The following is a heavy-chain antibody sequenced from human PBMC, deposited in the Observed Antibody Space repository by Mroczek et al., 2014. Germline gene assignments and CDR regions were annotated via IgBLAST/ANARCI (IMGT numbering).Heavy chain of an antibody. D-gene: IGHD5-24*01. CDR2: MAHDGSSI. V-gene: IGHV3-30*18. CDR1: GFTFSTYV. CDR3: AKEMAAHDAFDI. J-gene: IGHJ3*02. Sequence: QVQLQRVGGEAWSSLGGSLRLSCAASGFTFSTYVIHWVRQTPGKGLEWVAVMAHDGSSISYADSVRGRFTISRDNSKHTLYLQMNSLSGEDSAVYYCAKEMAAHDAFDIWGQGTIVTVSS.